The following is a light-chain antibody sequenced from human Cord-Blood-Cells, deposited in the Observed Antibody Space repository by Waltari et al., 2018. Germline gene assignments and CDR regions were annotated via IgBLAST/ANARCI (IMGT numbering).Light chain of an antibody. Sequence: QSALTQPASVSGSPGQSITIPCTGTSSYVVGSNYVSWYQQHPGKAPKLMIYEVSNRPSGVSNRFSGSKSGNTASLTISGLQAEDEADYYCSSYTSSSTPYVFGTGTKVTVL. CDR1: SSYVVGSNY. V-gene: IGLV2-14*01. CDR3: SSYTSSSTPYV. CDR2: EVS. J-gene: IGLJ1*01.